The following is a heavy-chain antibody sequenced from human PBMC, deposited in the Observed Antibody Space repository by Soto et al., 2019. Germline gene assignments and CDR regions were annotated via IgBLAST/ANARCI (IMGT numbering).Heavy chain of an antibody. CDR1: GFTFSSYG. CDR2: ISYDGSNK. CDR3: AKVGVAAPFDY. V-gene: IGHV3-30*18. J-gene: IGHJ4*02. Sequence: QVQLVESGGGVVQPGRSLRLSCAASGFTFSSYGIHWVRQAPGKGLEWVAVISYDGSNKYYADSVKGRFTISRDNSKNTLYLQMNSLRADDTAVYFCAKVGVAAPFDYWGQGTLVTVSS. D-gene: IGHD2-15*01.